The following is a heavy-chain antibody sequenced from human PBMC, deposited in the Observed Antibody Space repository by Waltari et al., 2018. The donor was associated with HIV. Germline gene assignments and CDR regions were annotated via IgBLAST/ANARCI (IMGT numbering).Heavy chain of an antibody. V-gene: IGHV3-7*01. J-gene: IGHJ4*02. CDR3: ARRQQLTD. CDR1: GFTFSSSW. D-gene: IGHD6-13*01. CDR2: IKEDGSGI. Sequence: EVRLVESGGGLVQPGGSLRLSCAASGFTFSSSWMTWVRQAPGKGLGGVANIKEDGSGINYVDSVKGRFTISRDNAKNSLYLQMNSLRAEDTAVYYCARRQQLTDWGQGTLVTVSS.